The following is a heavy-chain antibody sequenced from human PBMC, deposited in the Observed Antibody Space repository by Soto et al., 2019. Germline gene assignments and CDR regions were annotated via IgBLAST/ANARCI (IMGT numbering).Heavy chain of an antibody. D-gene: IGHD1-26*01. V-gene: IGHV4-4*02. Sequence: QVQLQESGPGLVKPSGTLSLTCAVSGGSISSSNWWSWVRQPPGKGLEWIGEIYHSGSTNYNPSLKSRITVSVEKSKNQFSLKLSSVTAADTAVYYCARVSGSYYYGMDVWGQGITVTVSS. CDR2: IYHSGST. CDR1: GGSISSSNW. J-gene: IGHJ6*02. CDR3: ARVSGSYYYGMDV.